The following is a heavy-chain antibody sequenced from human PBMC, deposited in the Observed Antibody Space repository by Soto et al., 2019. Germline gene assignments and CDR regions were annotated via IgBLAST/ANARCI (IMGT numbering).Heavy chain of an antibody. CDR2: INSDGSST. V-gene: IGHV3-74*01. CDR3: ARVDYYDSSGYYYDAFDI. D-gene: IGHD3-22*01. CDR1: GFTFSSYW. Sequence: GGSLRLSCAASGFTFSSYWMHWVRQAPGKGLVWVSRINSDGSSTSYADSVKGRFTISRDNAKNTLYLQMNSLRAEDTAVYYCARVDYYDSSGYYYDAFDIWGQGTMVTVSS. J-gene: IGHJ3*02.